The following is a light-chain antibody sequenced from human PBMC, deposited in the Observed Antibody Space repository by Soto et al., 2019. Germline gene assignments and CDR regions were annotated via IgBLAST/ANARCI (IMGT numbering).Light chain of an antibody. CDR3: TSSTSDSLYV. V-gene: IGLV2-14*01. CDR1: SSDVGGNKY. CDR2: KVS. J-gene: IGLJ1*01. Sequence: QSVLTQPASVSGSPGQSITISCTGTSSDVGGNKYVSWYQQYPGKVPKLLINKVSNRPSGVSNRFSGSKSGNTASLTISGLLAEDEAHYFCTSSTSDSLYVFGPGTKVTVL.